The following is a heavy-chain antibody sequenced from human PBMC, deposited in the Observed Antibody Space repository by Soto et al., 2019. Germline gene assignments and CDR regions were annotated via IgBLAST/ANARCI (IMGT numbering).Heavy chain of an antibody. CDR1: RYTFTGYF. CDR2: INSDSGDT. J-gene: IGHJ4*02. Sequence: QVQLVQSGAEVKKAGAVVNISCKASRYTFTGYFIHWVRQAPGLGLEWMGWINSDSGDTEYAQKFQGWVTMTRDTSISTAYMELRRLKSDDTAVYFCAFSMGYSYGYDYWGQGTLVTVSS. D-gene: IGHD5-18*01. V-gene: IGHV1-2*04. CDR3: AFSMGYSYGYDY.